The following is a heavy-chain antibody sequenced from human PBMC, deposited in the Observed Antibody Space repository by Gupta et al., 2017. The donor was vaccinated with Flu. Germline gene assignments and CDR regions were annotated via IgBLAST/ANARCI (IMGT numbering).Heavy chain of an antibody. CDR2: IPYRGNT. CDR3: ARGRGAPRYDFWSGLREPSSYSFDG. CDR1: GGSTSGVDYY. D-gene: IGHD3-3*01. Sequence: QVQLQEAGPGLVQPPPTPSITCTVAGGSTSGVDYYWKWPHQHPGKGLEWVGYIPYRGNTYYNPSLKSRVTISIDPSKNQFALKLGSVTAADTAMYYCARGRGAPRYDFWSGLREPSSYSFDGGGQGTLVTVSS. V-gene: IGHV4-31*03. J-gene: IGHJ4*02.